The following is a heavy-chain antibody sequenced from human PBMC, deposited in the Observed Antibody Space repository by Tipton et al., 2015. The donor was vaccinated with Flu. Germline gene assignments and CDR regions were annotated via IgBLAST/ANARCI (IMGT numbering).Heavy chain of an antibody. CDR1: GFTFSSYS. CDR2: ISSSSSTI. V-gene: IGHV3-48*01. CDR3: ARECWYSGSYHWYFDL. Sequence: QLVQSGGGLVQPGGSLRLSCAASGFTFSSYSMNWVRQAPGKGLEWVSYISSSSSTIYYADSVKGRFTISRDNAKNSLYLQMNSLRAEDTAVYYCARECWYSGSYHWYFDLWGRGTLVTVSS. D-gene: IGHD1-26*01. J-gene: IGHJ2*01.